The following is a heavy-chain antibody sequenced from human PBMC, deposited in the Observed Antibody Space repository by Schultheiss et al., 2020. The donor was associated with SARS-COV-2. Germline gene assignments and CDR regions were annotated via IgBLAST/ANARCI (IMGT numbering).Heavy chain of an antibody. V-gene: IGHV1-46*01. J-gene: IGHJ4*02. Sequence: GESLKISCKASGYTFTGYYMHWVRQAPGQGLEWMGIINPSGGSTSYAQKFQGRVTMTRDTSTSTVYMELSSLRSEDTAVYYCARDVGYSGYEHWGQGTLVTVSS. D-gene: IGHD5-12*01. CDR3: ARDVGYSGYEH. CDR2: INPSGGST. CDR1: GYTFTGYY.